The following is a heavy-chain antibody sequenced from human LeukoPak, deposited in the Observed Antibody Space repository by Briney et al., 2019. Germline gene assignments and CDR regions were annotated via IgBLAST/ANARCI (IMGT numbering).Heavy chain of an antibody. CDR2: INPNSGGT. CDR3: AILSRGYILTGYYDFDY. J-gene: IGHJ4*02. Sequence: ASVKVSCKASGYTFTGYYMHWVRQAPGQGLEWMGWINPNSGGTNYAQKFQGRVTMTRDTSISTAYMELSSLRSEDTVVYYCAILSRGYILTGYYDFDYWGQGTLVTVSS. V-gene: IGHV1-2*02. CDR1: GYTFTGYY. D-gene: IGHD3-9*01.